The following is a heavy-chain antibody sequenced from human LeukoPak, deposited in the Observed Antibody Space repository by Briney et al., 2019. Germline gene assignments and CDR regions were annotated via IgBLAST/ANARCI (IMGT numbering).Heavy chain of an antibody. CDR2: ISGSGDST. J-gene: IGHJ4*02. V-gene: IGHV3-23*01. D-gene: IGHD3-22*01. CDR1: GFTFSSYV. Sequence: GGSLRLSCAASGFTFSSYVMTWFRQAPGKGLEWVSVISGSGDSTYYADSVKGRFTISRDNSNNTLYLQMNSLRAEDTAVYYCATDPGTMIVVPWGQGTLVTVSS. CDR3: ATDPGTMIVVP.